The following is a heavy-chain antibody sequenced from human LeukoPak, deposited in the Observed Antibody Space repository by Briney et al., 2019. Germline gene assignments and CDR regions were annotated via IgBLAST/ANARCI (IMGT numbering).Heavy chain of an antibody. J-gene: IGHJ6*03. Sequence: ASVKVSCKASGYTFTSYGISWVRQAPGQGLEWMGWISAYNGNTNYAQKLQGRVTMTTDTSTSTAYMELRSLRSDDTAVYYCAKTYSYGPDDYSYYYMDVWGKGTTVTISS. D-gene: IGHD5-18*01. V-gene: IGHV1-18*01. CDR3: AKTYSYGPDDYSYYYMDV. CDR2: ISAYNGNT. CDR1: GYTFTSYG.